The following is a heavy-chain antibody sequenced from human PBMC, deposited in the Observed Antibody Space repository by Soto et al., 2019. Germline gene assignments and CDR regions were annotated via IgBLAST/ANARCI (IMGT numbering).Heavy chain of an antibody. D-gene: IGHD3-3*01. J-gene: IGHJ6*02. CDR1: GFTFDDYT. CDR2: ISWDGGST. V-gene: IGHV3-43*01. CDR3: AKDIGGEYDFWSGYFPYYGMDV. Sequence: PGGSLRLSCAAFGFTFDDYTMHWVRRAPGKGLEWVSLISWDGGSTYYADSVKGRFTISRDNSKNSLYLQMNSLRTEDTALYYCAKDIGGEYDFWSGYFPYYGMDVWGQGTTVTVSS.